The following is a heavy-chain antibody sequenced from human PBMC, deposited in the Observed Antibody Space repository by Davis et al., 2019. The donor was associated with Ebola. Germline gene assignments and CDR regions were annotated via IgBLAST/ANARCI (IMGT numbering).Heavy chain of an antibody. CDR1: GFTFSSYA. Sequence: GGSLRLSCAASGFTFSSYAMSWVRQAPGKGLEWVSAISGSGGSTYYADSVKGRFTISRDNSKNTLYLQMNSLRAEDTAVYYCARRATVTTWSYYYYGMDVWGQGTTVTVSS. J-gene: IGHJ6*02. CDR2: ISGSGGST. CDR3: ARRATVTTWSYYYYGMDV. D-gene: IGHD4-17*01. V-gene: IGHV3-23*01.